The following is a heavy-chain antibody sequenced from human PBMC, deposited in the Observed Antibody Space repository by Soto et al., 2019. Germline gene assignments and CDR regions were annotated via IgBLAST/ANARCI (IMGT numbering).Heavy chain of an antibody. J-gene: IGHJ5*02. CDR2: IFYSETT. D-gene: IGHD3-3*01. CDR3: ARLDFRSGYYGGRFDP. Sequence: QVHLQESGPGLVKPSETLSLTCTVSGDSVNNNDFYWAWIRQPPGKGLEWVVTIFYSETTYHNPSLKGRVTASVDRSDNQFSLKLTSVTASDTAVYYCARLDFRSGYYGGRFDPWGQGTLVTVSS. CDR1: GDSVNNNDFY. V-gene: IGHV4-39*01.